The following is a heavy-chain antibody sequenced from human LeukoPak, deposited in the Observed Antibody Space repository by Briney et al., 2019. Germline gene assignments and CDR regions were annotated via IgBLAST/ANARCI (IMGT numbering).Heavy chain of an antibody. V-gene: IGHV4-61*02. CDR2: VHTGGST. Sequence: SETLSLSCTVSGGSISGSSDYWSWIRQPAGKGLEWIGRVHTGGSTNYKPSLKSRVTISVDTSKNQFSLRLSSVTAADTAVYYCARDTVSSSWYGYYYYMDVWGKGTTVTVSS. J-gene: IGHJ6*03. CDR3: ARDTVSSSWYGYYYYMDV. D-gene: IGHD6-13*01. CDR1: GGSISGSSDY.